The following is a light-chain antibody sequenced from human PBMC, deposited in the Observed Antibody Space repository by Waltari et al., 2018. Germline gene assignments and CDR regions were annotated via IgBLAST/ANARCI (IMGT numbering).Light chain of an antibody. Sequence: QSALTQPASVSGSPGQSITISCTGTSSDVGASNYVSWYQQHPDKAPKLMIYDVTKRPSGVSGRFSGSKSGNTASLTISGLQAEDEADYYCSSYISGVTLYVFGTGTKVTVL. J-gene: IGLJ1*01. V-gene: IGLV2-14*03. CDR3: SSYISGVTLYV. CDR2: DVT. CDR1: SSDVGASNY.